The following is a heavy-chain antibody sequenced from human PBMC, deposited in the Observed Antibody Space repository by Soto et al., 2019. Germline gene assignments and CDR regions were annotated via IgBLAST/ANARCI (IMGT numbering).Heavy chain of an antibody. D-gene: IGHD6-19*01. CDR2: INANSGGT. CDR1: GYTFSDYY. Sequence: EASVKVSCKASGYTFSDYYMHLVRQAPGQGLEWMGWINANSGGTTYAQKFQGRVTMTRDTSISTAYMELSRLSSDDTAIYYCARLQIEVAGTNWGQGTLVTVSS. J-gene: IGHJ4*02. V-gene: IGHV1-2*02. CDR3: ARLQIEVAGTN.